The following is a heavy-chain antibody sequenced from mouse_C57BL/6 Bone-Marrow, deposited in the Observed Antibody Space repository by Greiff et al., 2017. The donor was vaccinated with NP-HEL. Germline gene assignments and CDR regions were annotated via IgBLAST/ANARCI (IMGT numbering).Heavy chain of an antibody. Sequence: QVHVKQSGAELARPGASVKLSCKASGYTFTSYGISWVKQRTGQGLEWIGEIYPRSGNTYYNEKFKGKATLTADKSSSTAYMELRSLTSEDSAVYFCARSWSSYFDYWGQGTTLTVSS. CDR2: IYPRSGNT. CDR3: ARSWSSYFDY. V-gene: IGHV1-81*01. CDR1: GYTFTSYG. J-gene: IGHJ2*01.